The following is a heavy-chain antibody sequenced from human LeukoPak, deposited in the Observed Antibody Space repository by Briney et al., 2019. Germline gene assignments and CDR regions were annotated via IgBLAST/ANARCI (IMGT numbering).Heavy chain of an antibody. CDR1: GFTFSSYA. Sequence: GGSLRLSCAASGFTFSSYAMHWVRQAPGKGLEWVAVISYDGSNKYYADSVKGRFTISRDNSKNTLYLQMNSLRAEDTAVYYCAKSDWGYCSSTSCPAIRVLDYWGQGTLVTVSS. CDR3: AKSDWGYCSSTSCPAIRVLDY. CDR2: ISYDGSNK. J-gene: IGHJ4*02. V-gene: IGHV3-30-3*02. D-gene: IGHD2-2*01.